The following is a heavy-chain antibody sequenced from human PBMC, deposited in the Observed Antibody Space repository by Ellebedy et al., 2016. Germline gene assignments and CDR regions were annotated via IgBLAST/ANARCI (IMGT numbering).Heavy chain of an antibody. V-gene: IGHV1-18*01. CDR2: ISAYNGNT. CDR1: GYTFTSYG. Sequence: ASVKVSXKASGYTFTSYGISWVRQAPGQGLEWMGWISAYNGNTNYAQKLQGRVTMTTDTSTSTAYMELRSLRSDDTAVYYCARVGYCSGGSCYSYYFDYWGQGTLVTVSS. CDR3: ARVGYCSGGSCYSYYFDY. D-gene: IGHD2-15*01. J-gene: IGHJ4*02.